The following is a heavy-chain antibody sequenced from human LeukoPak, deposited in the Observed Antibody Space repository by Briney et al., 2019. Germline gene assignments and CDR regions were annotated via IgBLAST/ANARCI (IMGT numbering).Heavy chain of an antibody. D-gene: IGHD2-2*01. J-gene: IGHJ6*03. CDR3: ATHSQYCSSTSCNYYYYMDV. CDR1: GYSFNSYW. V-gene: IGHV5-51*01. Sequence: GESLKISCKGSGYSFNSYWIGWVRQMPGKGLEWMGIIYPGDSDTRYSPSFQGQVTISADKSISTAYLQWSSLKASDTAMYYCATHSQYCSSTSCNYYYYMDVWGKGTTVTVSS. CDR2: IYPGDSDT.